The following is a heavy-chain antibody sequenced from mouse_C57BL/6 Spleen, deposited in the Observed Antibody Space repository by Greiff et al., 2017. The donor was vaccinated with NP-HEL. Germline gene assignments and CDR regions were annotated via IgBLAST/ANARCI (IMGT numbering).Heavy chain of an antibody. CDR2: INPNNGGT. D-gene: IGHD1-1*01. Sequence: EVQLQQSGPELVKPGASVKISCKASGYTFTDYYMNWVKQSHGKSLEWIGDINPNNGGTSYNQKFKGKATLTVDKSSSTAYLELRSLTSEDSAVYYCAITTVVEDPHYYAMDYWGQGTSVTVSS. CDR3: AITTVVEDPHYYAMDY. V-gene: IGHV1-26*01. J-gene: IGHJ4*01. CDR1: GYTFTDYY.